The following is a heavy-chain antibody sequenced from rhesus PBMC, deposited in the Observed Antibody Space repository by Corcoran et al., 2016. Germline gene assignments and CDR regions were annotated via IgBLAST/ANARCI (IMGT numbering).Heavy chain of an antibody. Sequence: QVQLQESGPGLVRPSETLSLTCAVSGGSISSNYWSWIRLAPGRGLEWIGYIYGSGSTYYHPSLKGRVTLSVDTSKSQLSLKLTSVTAADTAVFYCARQGGTYNRFDVWGPGVLVTVSS. CDR2: IYGSGST. CDR1: GGSISSNY. J-gene: IGHJ5-1*01. D-gene: IGHD1-44*01. CDR3: ARQGGTYNRFDV. V-gene: IGHV4S11*01.